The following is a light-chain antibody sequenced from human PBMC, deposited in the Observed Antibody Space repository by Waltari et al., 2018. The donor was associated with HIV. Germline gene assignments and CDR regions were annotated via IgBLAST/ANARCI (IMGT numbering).Light chain of an antibody. J-gene: IGLJ3*02. CDR2: EVI. CDR3: TSYTSNATLL. V-gene: IGLV2-14*01. CDR1: SSAFDISSL. Sequence: HSALTQPASVSASPGQSTTIPCPGPSSAFDISSLIPWYQQRPGKVPKVIIYEVISRPSGVSNRFSGSKSGNTASLTISGLQAEDEADYYCTSYTSNATLLFGGGTKVTVL.